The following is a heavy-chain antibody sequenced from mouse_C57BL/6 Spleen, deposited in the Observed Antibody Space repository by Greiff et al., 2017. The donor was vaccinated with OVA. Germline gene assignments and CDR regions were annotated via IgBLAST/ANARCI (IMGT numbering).Heavy chain of an antibody. CDR3: ARYRDDYGSSYGWYFDV. V-gene: IGHV1-54*01. D-gene: IGHD1-1*01. CDR2: INPGSGGT. Sequence: QVQLQQSGAELVRPGTSVKVSCKASGYAFTNYLIEWVKQRPGQGLEWIGVINPGSGGTNYNEKFKGKATLTADKSSSTAYMQLSSLTSEDSAVYFCARYRDDYGSSYGWYFDVWGTGTTVTVSS. CDR1: GYAFTNYL. J-gene: IGHJ1*03.